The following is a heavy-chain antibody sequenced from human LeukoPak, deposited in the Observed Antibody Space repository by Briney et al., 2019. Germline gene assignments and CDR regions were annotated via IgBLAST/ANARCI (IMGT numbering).Heavy chain of an antibody. J-gene: IGHJ4*02. CDR1: GGSISSYY. Sequence: PSETLSLTCTVSGGSISSYYWSWIRQPPGKGLEWIGYIYYSGSTNYNPSLKSRVTISVDTSKNQFSLKLSSVTAADTAVYYCARGQSYYDSSGYPQPPTPHDYWGQGTLVTVSS. CDR2: IYYSGST. D-gene: IGHD3-22*01. CDR3: ARGQSYYDSSGYPQPPTPHDY. V-gene: IGHV4-59*01.